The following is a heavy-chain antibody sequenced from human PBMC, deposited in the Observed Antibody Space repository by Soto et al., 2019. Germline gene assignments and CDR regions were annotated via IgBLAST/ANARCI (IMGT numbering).Heavy chain of an antibody. V-gene: IGHV4-4*02. D-gene: IGHD2-15*01. CDR2: IYHSGAT. Sequence: QVQLQESGPGLVKPSGTLSLTCAVSGGSISSDSWWSWVRQPPGKGLEWIGEIYHSGATHFNPSPKSRVTMSEDRSKNQISLNLRSVTASDTAVYYCAYNPCGGGTCHSAFDVWGQGTMVTVSS. CDR3: AYNPCGGGTCHSAFDV. J-gene: IGHJ3*01. CDR1: GGSISSDSW.